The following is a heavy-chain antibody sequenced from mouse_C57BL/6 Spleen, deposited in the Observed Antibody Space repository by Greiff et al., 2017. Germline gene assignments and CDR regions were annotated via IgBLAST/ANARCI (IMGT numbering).Heavy chain of an antibody. V-gene: IGHV2-2*01. Sequence: VKVEESGPGLVQPSQSLSITCTASGFSLTSYGVHWVRQSPGKGLEWLGVIWSGGSTDYNAAFISRLSISKDNSKSQVFFKMNSLQADDTAIYYCARNAYYSNLDYAMDYWGQGTSVTVSS. CDR1: GFSLTSYG. CDR3: ARNAYYSNLDYAMDY. CDR2: IWSGGST. J-gene: IGHJ4*01. D-gene: IGHD2-5*01.